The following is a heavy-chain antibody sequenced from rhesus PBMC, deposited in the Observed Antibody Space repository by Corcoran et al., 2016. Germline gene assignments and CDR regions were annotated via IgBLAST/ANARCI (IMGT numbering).Heavy chain of an antibody. CDR2: IDGSGGSN. D-gene: IGHD1-7*02. V-gene: IGHV4-160*01. J-gene: IGHJ4*01. CDR1: GASISGYY. Sequence: QVPLQESGPGLVTPSETLSLTCAVSGASISGYYCSCIRQFPGKGLGWIGRIDGSGGSNDYNPSLKSRVTISTDTSKNQFSLKLISVTAADTAVYYCARRVTGTTLYYFDYWGQGVLVTVSS. CDR3: ARRVTGTTLYYFDY.